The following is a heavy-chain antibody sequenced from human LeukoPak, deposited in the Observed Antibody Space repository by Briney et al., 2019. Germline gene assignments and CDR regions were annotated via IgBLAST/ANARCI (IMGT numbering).Heavy chain of an antibody. CDR1: GFTFSSYG. CDR2: ILSDGSKE. CDR3: VRDDDRPGNGLDY. V-gene: IGHV3-33*01. J-gene: IGHJ4*02. Sequence: GGSLRLSCAASGFTFSSYGMHWARQAPGKGLEWVAVILSDGSKEFYTDSVKGRFTISRDNSKNTLYLQMNSLRAEDTAVYYCVRDDDRPGNGLDYWGQGTLVTVSS. D-gene: IGHD3-22*01.